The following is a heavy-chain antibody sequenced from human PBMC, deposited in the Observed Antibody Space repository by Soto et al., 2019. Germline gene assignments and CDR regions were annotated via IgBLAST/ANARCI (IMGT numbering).Heavy chain of an antibody. V-gene: IGHV4-59*02. J-gene: IGHJ6*03. CDR3: AREFFWRSSSSSTYYSYLDV. CDR1: GGSVSSYH. CDR2: IYYNGTN. D-gene: IGHD6-6*01. Sequence: VQLQESGEGLVKPSETLSLTCTVSGGSVSSYHWTWIRQSPGKGLEWIGYIYYNGTNDYNPSLTSRVTISVSTSKRQFSLRLPSVTAADTAVYYSAREFFWRSSSSSTYYSYLDVWGKGTTVTVSS.